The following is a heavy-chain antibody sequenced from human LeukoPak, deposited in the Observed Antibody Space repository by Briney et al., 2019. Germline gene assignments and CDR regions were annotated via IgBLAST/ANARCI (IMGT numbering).Heavy chain of an antibody. CDR3: ARVKRYGSGSYCMVY. J-gene: IGHJ4*02. V-gene: IGHV1-8*01. CDR1: GYTFTSCD. D-gene: IGHD3-10*01. Sequence: ASVKVSCKASGYTFTSCDINWVRQATGQGLEWMGWMNPNSGNTGYTQKFQGRVTMTRNTSISTAYMELSSLRSEDTAVYYCARVKRYGSGSYCMVYWGQGTLVTVSS. CDR2: MNPNSGNT.